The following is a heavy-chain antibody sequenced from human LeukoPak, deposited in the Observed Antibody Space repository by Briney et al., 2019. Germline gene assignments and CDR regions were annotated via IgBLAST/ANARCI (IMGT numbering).Heavy chain of an antibody. D-gene: IGHD3-10*01. CDR3: AGQRITMVRGVIRGNWFDP. Sequence: SETLSLTCTVSGYSISSGYYWGWIRQPPGKGLEWIGSIYHSGSTYYNPSLKSRVTISVDTSKNQFSLKLSSVTAADTAVHYCAGQRITMVRGVIRGNWFDPWGQGTLVTVSS. CDR2: IYHSGST. CDR1: GYSISSGYY. V-gene: IGHV4-38-2*02. J-gene: IGHJ5*02.